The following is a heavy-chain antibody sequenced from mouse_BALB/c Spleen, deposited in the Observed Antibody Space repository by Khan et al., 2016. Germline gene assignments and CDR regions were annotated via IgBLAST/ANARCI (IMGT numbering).Heavy chain of an antibody. D-gene: IGHD2-4*01. CDR3: ARHEGRTMITTVYFDY. CDR1: GYTFTEYI. V-gene: IGHV1-62-2*01. CDR2: FYPGSGSI. Sequence: QVQLQQSGAELVKPGASVKLSCKASGYTFTEYIIHWVKQRSGQGLEWIGWFYPGSGSIKYNEKFKDKATLTADKSSSTVYMELSRLTSEDSAVYFCARHEGRTMITTVYFDYWGKGTTLTVSS. J-gene: IGHJ2*01.